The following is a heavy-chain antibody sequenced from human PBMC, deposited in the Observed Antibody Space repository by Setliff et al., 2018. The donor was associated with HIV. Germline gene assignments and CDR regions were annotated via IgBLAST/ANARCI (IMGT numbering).Heavy chain of an antibody. D-gene: IGHD4-17*01. CDR3: ARSVMTTTNYFDY. CDR1: GDFSNIQW. J-gene: IGHJ4*02. V-gene: IGHV4-59*11. CDR2: IHHSGST. Sequence: PSETLSLTCTVSGDFSNIQWWTWMRQSPGLGLQWIGSIHHSGSTYYDPSLKNRVTLSVDTSNNQVSLTLTSVTAADTAVYYCARSVMTTTNYFDYWGPGTLVTVSS.